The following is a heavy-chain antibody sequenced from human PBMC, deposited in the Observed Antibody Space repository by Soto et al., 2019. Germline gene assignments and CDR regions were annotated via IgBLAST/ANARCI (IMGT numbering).Heavy chain of an antibody. CDR1: EFSFNNYA. Sequence: QVHLVESGGGVVQPGGSLRVSCTASEFSFNNYAVHWVRQAPGEGLEWVALISSDGNNKYYPDSVKGRFTISRDHSNNSVYLQMHSLRLDDTAVYYCATWTLPLSWSWLQSAAGKFDYWGQGTLVTVSS. V-gene: IGHV3-30-3*01. J-gene: IGHJ4*02. D-gene: IGHD3-10*01. CDR3: ATWTLPLSWSWLQSAAGKFDY. CDR2: ISSDGNNK.